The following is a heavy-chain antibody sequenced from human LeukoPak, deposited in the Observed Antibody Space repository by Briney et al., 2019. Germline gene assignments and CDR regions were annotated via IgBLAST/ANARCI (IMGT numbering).Heavy chain of an antibody. J-gene: IGHJ6*03. D-gene: IGHD4-23*01. CDR3: ARRYSDYGGYYYYYMDV. CDR2: ISGSGGST. CDR1: GFTFSSYA. Sequence: GWALRLSCAASGFTFSSYAMSWVRQAPGKGLEWVSGISGSGGSTYYADSVKGRFTISRDNAKNSLYLQMNSLRAEDTAVYYCARRYSDYGGYYYYYMDVWGKGTTVTVSS. V-gene: IGHV3-23*01.